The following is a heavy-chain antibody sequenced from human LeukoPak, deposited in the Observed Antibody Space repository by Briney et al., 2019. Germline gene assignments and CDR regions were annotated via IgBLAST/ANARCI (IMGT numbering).Heavy chain of an antibody. CDR1: GYTFTNYA. J-gene: IGHJ4*02. CDR3: ARGGRYDTRGHYEDFFFDY. D-gene: IGHD3-22*01. CDR2: INTNTGSP. V-gene: IGHV7-4-1*02. Sequence: ASVKVSCKASGYTFTNYALNWVRQAPGQGLEWLGWINTNTGSPTYAQGFAGRFVFSLDTSVSTAYLQISSLKAEDTAVYYCARGGRYDTRGHYEDFFFDYWGQGTLVTVSS.